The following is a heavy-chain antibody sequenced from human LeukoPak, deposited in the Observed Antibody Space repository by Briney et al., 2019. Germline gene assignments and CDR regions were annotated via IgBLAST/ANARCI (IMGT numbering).Heavy chain of an antibody. CDR3: AKEGRSLQTY. Sequence: GRSLRLSCAASGFMFSSNGMSWVRLAPGQGLEWVANIKEDGTETYYVDSVKGRFTISRDNAKNSLYLQMNSLRVEDTAVYYCAKEGRSLQTYWGQGTLVTVSS. CDR1: GFMFSSNG. D-gene: IGHD5-24*01. V-gene: IGHV3-7*03. J-gene: IGHJ4*02. CDR2: IKEDGTET.